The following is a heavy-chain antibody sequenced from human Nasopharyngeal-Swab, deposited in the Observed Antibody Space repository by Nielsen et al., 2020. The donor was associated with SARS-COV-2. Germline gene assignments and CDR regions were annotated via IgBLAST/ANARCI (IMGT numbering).Heavy chain of an antibody. CDR2: IYYTGST. Sequence: SETLSLTCTVSGGSISGYYWSWIRQPPGKGLEWFGNIYYTGSTKYNPSLKSRVTISIDTSKNQFSLKLSSVTAADTAVYYCARRRRDGDYDVWTYYFDYWGQGTLVTVSS. V-gene: IGHV4-59*08. CDR1: GGSISGYY. D-gene: IGHD4-17*01. J-gene: IGHJ4*02. CDR3: ARRRRDGDYDVWTYYFDY.